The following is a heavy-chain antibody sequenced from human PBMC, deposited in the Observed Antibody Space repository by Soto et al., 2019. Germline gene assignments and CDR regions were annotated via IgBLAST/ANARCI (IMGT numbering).Heavy chain of an antibody. Sequence: SETLSLTCAVYGGSFSGYYWSWIRQPPGKGLEWIGEINHSGSTNYNPSLKSRVTISVDTSKNQFSLQLNSVTPEDTAVYYCTKQKGDSRTYNGMDVWGQGTTVTVSS. J-gene: IGHJ6*02. CDR1: GGSFSGYY. CDR2: INHSGST. V-gene: IGHV4-34*01. CDR3: TKQKGDSRTYNGMDV. D-gene: IGHD2-21*02.